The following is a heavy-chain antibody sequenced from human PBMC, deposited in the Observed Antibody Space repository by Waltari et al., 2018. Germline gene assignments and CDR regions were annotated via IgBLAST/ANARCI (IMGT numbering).Heavy chain of an antibody. CDR2: IYYSGST. D-gene: IGHD2-2*01. V-gene: IGHV4-59*01. J-gene: IGHJ6*02. Sequence: QVQLQESGPGLVKPSATLSLTCTVSGGSLSSYYWSWTRQPPGTGLEWIGYIYYSGSTNYNPSLKSRVTISVDTSKNQFSLKLSAVTAADTAVYYCAREGKISNCSSTSCPHQDYYYYGMDVWGQGTTVTVSS. CDR1: GGSLSSYY. CDR3: AREGKISNCSSTSCPHQDYYYYGMDV.